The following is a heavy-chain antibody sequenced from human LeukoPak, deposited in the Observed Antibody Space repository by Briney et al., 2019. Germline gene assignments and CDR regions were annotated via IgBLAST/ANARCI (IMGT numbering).Heavy chain of an antibody. Sequence: SVKVSCKASGYTFTGYYMHWVRQAPGQGLEWMGRIIPILGIANYAQKFQGRVTITADKSTSTAYMELSSLRSEDTAVYYCARSLSNYYDSSGYPIDYWGQGTLVTVSS. CDR2: IIPILGIA. CDR1: GYTFTGYY. J-gene: IGHJ4*02. D-gene: IGHD3-22*01. V-gene: IGHV1-69*02. CDR3: ARSLSNYYDSSGYPIDY.